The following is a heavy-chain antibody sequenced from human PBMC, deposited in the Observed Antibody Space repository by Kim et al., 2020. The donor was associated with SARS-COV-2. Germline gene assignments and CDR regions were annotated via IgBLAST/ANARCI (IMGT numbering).Heavy chain of an antibody. CDR3: ARRRFCTDGSCWSDY. CDR1: GFTFGGYW. CDR2: IKQDGSEQ. V-gene: IGHV3-7*01. Sequence: GGSLRLSCGASGFTFGGYWMSWVRQAPGKGLEWVANIKQDGSEQYYVDSVKGRFTISRDNAINSLYLQMNSLRAEDTAVYYCARRRFCTDGSCWSDYWGQGTLVTVSS. D-gene: IGHD2-15*01. J-gene: IGHJ4*02.